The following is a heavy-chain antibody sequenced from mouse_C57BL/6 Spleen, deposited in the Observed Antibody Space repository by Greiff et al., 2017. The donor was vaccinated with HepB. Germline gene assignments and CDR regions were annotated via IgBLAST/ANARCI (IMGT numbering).Heavy chain of an antibody. CDR1: GYTFTSYW. J-gene: IGHJ2*01. Sequence: VQLQQPGAELVMPGASVKLSCKASGYTFTSYWMHWVKQRPGQGLEWIGEIDPSDSYTNYNQKFKGKSTLTVDKSSSTAYMQLSSLTSEDSAVYYCAREGITTVGADYWGQGTTLTVSS. V-gene: IGHV1-69*01. CDR3: AREGITTVGADY. CDR2: IDPSDSYT. D-gene: IGHD1-1*01.